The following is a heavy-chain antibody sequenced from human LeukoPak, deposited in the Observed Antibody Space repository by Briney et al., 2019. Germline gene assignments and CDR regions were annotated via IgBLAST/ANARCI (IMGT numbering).Heavy chain of an antibody. V-gene: IGHV4-59*01. J-gene: IGHJ4*02. CDR1: GGSISTYY. CDR2: IYYSGST. D-gene: IGHD6-19*01. Sequence: SETLSLTCTVSGGSISTYYWSWIRQTPGKGLEWIGYIYYSGSTNYNPSLKSRVTISVDTSKDQFSLKLSSVTAADTAVYYCAREISGWYDYWGQGTLVTVSS. CDR3: AREISGWYDY.